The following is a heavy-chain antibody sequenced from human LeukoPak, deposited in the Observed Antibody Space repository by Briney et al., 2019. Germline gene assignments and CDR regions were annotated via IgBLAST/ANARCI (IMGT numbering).Heavy chain of an antibody. CDR2: INPNSGGT. Sequence: ASVKVSCKASGYTFTGYYMHRVRQAPGQGLEWMGWINPNSGGTNYAQKFQGRVTMTRDTSISTAYMELSRLRSDDTAVYYCARERITMVRGVLPPSWFDPWGQGTLVTVSS. CDR3: ARERITMVRGVLPPSWFDP. V-gene: IGHV1-2*02. D-gene: IGHD3-10*01. CDR1: GYTFTGYY. J-gene: IGHJ5*02.